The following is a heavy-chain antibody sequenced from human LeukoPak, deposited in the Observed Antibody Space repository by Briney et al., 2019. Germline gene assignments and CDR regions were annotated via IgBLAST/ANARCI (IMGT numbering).Heavy chain of an antibody. D-gene: IGHD1-26*01. Sequence: GGSLRLSCAASGFTFSNYEMNWVRQAPGKGLEWVSYISTSGTTTYYADSVKGRFTISRDNAKNSPYLQMNSLRAEDTAVYYCARDEVGASTEFDYWGQGTLVTVSS. J-gene: IGHJ4*02. CDR1: GFTFSNYE. CDR2: ISTSGTTT. CDR3: ARDEVGASTEFDY. V-gene: IGHV3-48*03.